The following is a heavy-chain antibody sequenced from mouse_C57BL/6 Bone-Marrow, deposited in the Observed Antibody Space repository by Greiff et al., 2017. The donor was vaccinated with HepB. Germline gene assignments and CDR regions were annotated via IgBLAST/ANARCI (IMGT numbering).Heavy chain of an antibody. CDR1: GYTFTSYW. CDR3: APYRGY. D-gene: IGHD2-10*01. J-gene: IGHJ2*01. Sequence: QVQLQQPGAELVKPGASVKLSCKASGYTFTSYWMQWVKQRPGPGLEWIGEIDPSDSYTNYNQKFKGKATVTVDTSSSTAYMQLSSLTSEDSAVDYYAPYRGYWGQGTTLTVSS. V-gene: IGHV1-50*01. CDR2: IDPSDSYT.